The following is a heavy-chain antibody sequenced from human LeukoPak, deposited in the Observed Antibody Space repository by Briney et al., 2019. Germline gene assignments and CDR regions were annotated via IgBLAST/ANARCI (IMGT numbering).Heavy chain of an antibody. D-gene: IGHD2-15*01. J-gene: IGHJ4*02. CDR1: GFTFSSYS. V-gene: IGHV3-53*01. Sequence: GGSLRLSCAASGFTFSSYSMNWVRQAPGKGLEWVSILYSGGSTYYGDSMKGRFTISRDNSKNTLYLQMNSLRVEDTAVYHCARVRRLIAATLDYWGQGTLVTVSS. CDR3: ARVRRLIAATLDY. CDR2: LYSGGST.